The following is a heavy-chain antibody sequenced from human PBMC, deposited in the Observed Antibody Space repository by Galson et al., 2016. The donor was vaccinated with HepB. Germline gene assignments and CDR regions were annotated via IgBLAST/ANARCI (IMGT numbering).Heavy chain of an antibody. V-gene: IGHV4-34*09. D-gene: IGHD4-23*01. J-gene: IGHJ5*02. CDR1: GGSFSDFY. CDR2: IYYSGSA. CDR3: SRADFGGNSDWFDP. Sequence: TLSLTCAVHGGSFSDFYWGWIRQPPGKGLEWIGYIYYSGSAYYNPSLKSRVTISVDMSENQFSLKLSSVTAADTAVYFCSRADFGGNSDWFDPWGKGTLVTVSS.